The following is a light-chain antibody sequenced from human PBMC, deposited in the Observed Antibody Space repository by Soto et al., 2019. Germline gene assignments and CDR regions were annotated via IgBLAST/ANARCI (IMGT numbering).Light chain of an antibody. CDR2: GAS. CDR1: QSVGSS. Sequence: EIVLTQSPGTLSLSPGERATLSCRASQSVGSSLSWYQQKPGQAPRLLFYGASNRATAIPDRFSGSGSGSGTDFTLTISRLEPEDFAVYYCQQYSTSPLTFGGGTKVDTK. CDR3: QQYSTSPLT. J-gene: IGKJ4*01. V-gene: IGKV3-20*01.